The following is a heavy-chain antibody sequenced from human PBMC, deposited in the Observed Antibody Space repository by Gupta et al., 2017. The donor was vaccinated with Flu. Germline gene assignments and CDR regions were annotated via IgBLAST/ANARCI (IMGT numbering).Heavy chain of an antibody. CDR3: TTDSSGGITFDI. D-gene: IGHD3-16*01. CDR1: GCNFIVAY. Sequence: EAKLVALASGLAQPGGSASFFCQASGCNFIVAYVRWTRQAPGKGLEWVGRLKSHADGGTTDYGAPVKGRFTISRDDSKNTLFLHMRSLQTEDTAMYFCTTDSSGGITFDIWGQGTMVTVSS. V-gene: IGHV3-15*01. CDR2: LKSHADGGTT. J-gene: IGHJ3*02.